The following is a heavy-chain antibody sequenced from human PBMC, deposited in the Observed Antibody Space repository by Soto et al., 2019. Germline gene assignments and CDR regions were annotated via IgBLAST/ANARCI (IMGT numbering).Heavy chain of an antibody. V-gene: IGHV4-39*01. CDR3: ARHRGSYGGEYYFDY. Sequence: SETLSLTCTVSGGSISSSRCHWGWIRQAPGKGLEWIASIKYSGTTFYNPSLKSRVTLSADTSKNQFALKLSSVTAAETAVYYCARHRGSYGGEYYFDYWGQGSQVTVS. CDR2: IKYSGTT. D-gene: IGHD3-16*01. CDR1: GGSISSSRCH. J-gene: IGHJ4*02.